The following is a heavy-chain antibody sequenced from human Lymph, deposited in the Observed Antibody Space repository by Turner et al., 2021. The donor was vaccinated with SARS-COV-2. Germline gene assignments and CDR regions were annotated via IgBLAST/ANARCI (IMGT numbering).Heavy chain of an antibody. Sequence: EVQPVESGGGLVKPGGSLRLSCAASGFTFSTYSMNWVRQAPGKGLEWISSISSTSSYIYYADSVKGRFTISRDDAKNSLFLQMNSLRAEDTAVYYCARDIPTMADYFDCWGQGTLVTVSS. CDR1: GFTFSTYS. J-gene: IGHJ4*02. V-gene: IGHV3-21*01. CDR2: ISSTSSYI. D-gene: IGHD3-10*01. CDR3: ARDIPTMADYFDC.